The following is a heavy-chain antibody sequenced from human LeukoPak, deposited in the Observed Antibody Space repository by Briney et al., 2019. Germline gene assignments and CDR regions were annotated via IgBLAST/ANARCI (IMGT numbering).Heavy chain of an antibody. Sequence: ASVKVSCKASGYTFTGYYMHWVRQTPGHGLEWMSWINPNSGGTNYAQKFQGRVTMTRDTSISTAYLELSRLTSDDTAVYYCARETMVRGIITSDSWGQGTLLTVSS. CDR3: ARETMVRGIITSDS. CDR2: INPNSGGT. D-gene: IGHD3-10*01. V-gene: IGHV1-2*02. J-gene: IGHJ4*02. CDR1: GYTFTGYY.